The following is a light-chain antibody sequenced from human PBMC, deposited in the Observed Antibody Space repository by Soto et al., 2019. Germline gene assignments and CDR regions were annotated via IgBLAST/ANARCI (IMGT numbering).Light chain of an antibody. CDR2: DAS. CDR3: HQRSSWPRT. Sequence: EIVLTQSPVTLSLSPGERAALSCRASQGISSYLAWYQQKPGQAPRLLIYDASNRATGIPDRFSGSGSGTDFTLTISSLEPEDFAVYYCHQRSSWPRTFGQGTKVDI. CDR1: QGISSY. J-gene: IGKJ1*01. V-gene: IGKV3-11*01.